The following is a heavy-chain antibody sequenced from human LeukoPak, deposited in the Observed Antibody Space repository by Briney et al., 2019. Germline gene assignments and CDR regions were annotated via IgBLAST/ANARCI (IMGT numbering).Heavy chain of an antibody. V-gene: IGHV4-59*01. CDR2: IYYSGST. D-gene: IGHD2-15*01. J-gene: IGHJ4*02. Sequence: SETLSLTCTVSGGSISSYYWSWIRQPAGKGLGWIGYIYYSGSTNYNPSLKSRVTISVDTSKNQFSLKLSSVTAADTAVYYCARGYCSGGSCYAHFDYWGQGTLVTVSS. CDR1: GGSISSYY. CDR3: ARGYCSGGSCYAHFDY.